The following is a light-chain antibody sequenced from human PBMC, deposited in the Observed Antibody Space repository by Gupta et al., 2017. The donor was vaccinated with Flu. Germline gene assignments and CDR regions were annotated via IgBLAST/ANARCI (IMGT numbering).Light chain of an antibody. J-gene: IGKJ1*01. CDR1: QGLSNNY. Sequence: ELVLTQSPGILSLSPGQRATLSCRASQGLSNNYVAWYQQKPGQAPRLLIFGASDRASGIPDRFSGSGCGTDFTLTISRLEPADFAVYYCKQYGSSPTFGQGTTV. CDR2: GAS. CDR3: KQYGSSPT. V-gene: IGKV3-20*01.